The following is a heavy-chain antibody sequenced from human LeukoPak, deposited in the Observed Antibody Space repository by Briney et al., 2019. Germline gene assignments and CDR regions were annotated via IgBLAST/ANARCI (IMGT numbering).Heavy chain of an antibody. CDR2: IDPSDSYT. Sequence: GEALKISFKGSGYSFTSYWISWGRRMPGKGVEWMGRIDPSDSYTNYSPSFQGHVTISADKSISTAYLQWSSLKASDTAMYYCARLKSTVTTGPNFDYWGQGTLVTVSS. CDR3: ARLKSTVTTGPNFDY. V-gene: IGHV5-10-1*01. D-gene: IGHD4-17*01. J-gene: IGHJ4*02. CDR1: GYSFTSYW.